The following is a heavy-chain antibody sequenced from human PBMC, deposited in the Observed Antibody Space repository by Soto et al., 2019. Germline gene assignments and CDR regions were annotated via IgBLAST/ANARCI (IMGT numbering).Heavy chain of an antibody. CDR3: AKDLGGAHPTEGVDY. D-gene: IGHD3-16*01. J-gene: IGHJ4*02. CDR1: GFTFSSYG. CDR2: ISYDGSNK. V-gene: IGHV3-30*18. Sequence: GGSLRLSCAASGFTFSSYGMHWVRQAPGKGLEWVAVISYDGSNKYYADSVKGRFTISRDNSKNTLYLQMNSLRAEDTAVYYCAKDLGGAHPTEGVDYWGQGTLVTVSS.